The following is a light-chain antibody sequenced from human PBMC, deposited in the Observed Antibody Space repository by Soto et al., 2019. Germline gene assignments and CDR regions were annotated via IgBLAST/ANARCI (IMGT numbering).Light chain of an antibody. Sequence: EIVMTQSPATLSVSPGERATLSCRASQSVSSNLAWYQQKPGQAPRLLIYGASTRATGIPARFSGSGSGTDFTLTISSLQSEDFAVYYCQQYNNWPGTFGHGTKVEIK. V-gene: IGKV3-15*01. J-gene: IGKJ1*01. CDR3: QQYNNWPGT. CDR1: QSVSSN. CDR2: GAS.